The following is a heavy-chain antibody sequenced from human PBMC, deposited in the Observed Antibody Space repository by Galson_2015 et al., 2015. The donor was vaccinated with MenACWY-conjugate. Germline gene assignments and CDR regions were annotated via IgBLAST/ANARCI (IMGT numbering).Heavy chain of an antibody. Sequence: SLRLSCAASGFTFSSYSMNWVRQAPGKGLEWVSYISSSSTTIDYADSVKGRFTISRDNAKNSLYLQMNSLRAEDTAVYYCVRGNYYDSSGYSDWGYWGQGTLVTVSS. CDR1: GFTFSSYS. CDR3: VRGNYYDSSGYSDWGY. V-gene: IGHV3-48*04. D-gene: IGHD3-22*01. J-gene: IGHJ4*02. CDR2: ISSSSTTI.